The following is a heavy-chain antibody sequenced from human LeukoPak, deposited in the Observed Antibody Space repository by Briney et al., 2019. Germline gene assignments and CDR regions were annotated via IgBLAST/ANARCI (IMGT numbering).Heavy chain of an antibody. CDR1: GGSFSGYY. CDR3: ARGRKLWHNRRAVAGTGAQYFDY. D-gene: IGHD6-19*01. CDR2: INHSGGT. Sequence: SETLSLTCAVYGGSFSGYYWSWIRQPPGKGLEWIGEINHSGGTHSNPSLKSRVTISVETSKKKFSLNLSSVTAPGTAVYYCARGRKLWHNRRAVAGTGAQYFDYWGQGSLVTVSS. J-gene: IGHJ4*02. V-gene: IGHV4-34*01.